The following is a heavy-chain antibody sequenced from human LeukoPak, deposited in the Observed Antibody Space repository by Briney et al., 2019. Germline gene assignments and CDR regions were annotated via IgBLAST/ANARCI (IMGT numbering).Heavy chain of an antibody. CDR3: ARVQDDILTGYYQDY. J-gene: IGHJ4*02. CDR2: IYSGGST. V-gene: IGHV3-53*01. Sequence: GGSLRLSCVDSGFSVGPYYLSWVRQASGKGLEWVSVIYSGGSTYFADSVKGRFTTSRDNSKNTLFLQMNSLRAEDTAVYYCARVQDDILTGYYQDYWGQGTLVTVSS. D-gene: IGHD3-9*01. CDR1: GFSVGPYY.